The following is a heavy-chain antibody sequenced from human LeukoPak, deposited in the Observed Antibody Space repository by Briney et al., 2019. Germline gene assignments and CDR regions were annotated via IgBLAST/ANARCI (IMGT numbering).Heavy chain of an antibody. D-gene: IGHD3-10*01. CDR1: GYTFTSYG. CDR2: ISAYNGNT. Sequence: ASVKVSCKASGYTFTSYGISWVRQAPGQGLEWMGWISAYNGNTNYAQKLQGRVTMTTDTSTSTAYMELRSLRSDDTAVYYCARDNTGPYGSGSYLIWFDPWGQGTLVTVSS. V-gene: IGHV1-18*01. J-gene: IGHJ5*02. CDR3: ARDNTGPYGSGSYLIWFDP.